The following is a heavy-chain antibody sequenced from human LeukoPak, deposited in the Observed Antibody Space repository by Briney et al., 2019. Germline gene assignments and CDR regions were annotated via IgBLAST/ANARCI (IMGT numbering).Heavy chain of an antibody. CDR3: ARGPAATYDY. Sequence: GGSLRLSCAASGFTFSSYSMKWVRQAPGKGLEWVSSISSSSSYIYYADSVKGRFTISRDNAKNSLYLQMNSLRAEDTAVYYCARGPAATYDYWGQGTLVTVSS. CDR2: ISSSSSYI. V-gene: IGHV3-21*01. D-gene: IGHD2-2*01. J-gene: IGHJ4*02. CDR1: GFTFSSYS.